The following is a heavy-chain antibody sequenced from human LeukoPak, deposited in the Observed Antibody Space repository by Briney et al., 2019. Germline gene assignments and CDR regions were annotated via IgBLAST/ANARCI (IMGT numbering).Heavy chain of an antibody. Sequence: GASVKVSCKASGYTFTSYGISWVRQAPGQGLEWMGRIIPIFGTANYAQKFQGRVTITTDESTSTAYMELSSLRSEDTAVYYCATHSSGSNTYYYYYMDVWGKGTTVTVSS. CDR1: GYTFTSYG. J-gene: IGHJ6*03. CDR3: ATHSSGSNTYYYYYMDV. D-gene: IGHD6-19*01. CDR2: IIPIFGTA. V-gene: IGHV1-69*05.